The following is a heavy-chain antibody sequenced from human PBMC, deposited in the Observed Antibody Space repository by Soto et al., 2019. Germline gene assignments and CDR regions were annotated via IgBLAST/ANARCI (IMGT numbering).Heavy chain of an antibody. Sequence: QVQLVQSGAEVKKPGSSVKVSCKASGGIFSSYAISWVRQAPGQGLEWMGGIIPIFGTANYAQKFQGRVTITADESTSTAYMELSSLRSEDTAVYYSARGQHLGGNSGGAIDYWGQGTLVTVSS. CDR3: ARGQHLGGNSGGAIDY. CDR2: IIPIFGTA. CDR1: GGIFSSYA. V-gene: IGHV1-69*12. D-gene: IGHD3-16*01. J-gene: IGHJ4*02.